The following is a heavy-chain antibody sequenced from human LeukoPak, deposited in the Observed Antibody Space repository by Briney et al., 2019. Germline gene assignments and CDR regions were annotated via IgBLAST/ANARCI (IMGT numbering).Heavy chain of an antibody. CDR2: ISGGGRTT. V-gene: IGHV3-23*01. Sequence: GGSLRLSCAASGFVFTNHAISWVRQAPGRGLEWVSVISGGGRTTEYADSVKGRFTVSRDISQNTVSLQMNSLRVEDTGIYYCAKNYMVKSYIYSWGQGT. J-gene: IGHJ4*02. CDR3: AKNYMVKSYIYS. D-gene: IGHD5-18*01. CDR1: GFVFTNHA.